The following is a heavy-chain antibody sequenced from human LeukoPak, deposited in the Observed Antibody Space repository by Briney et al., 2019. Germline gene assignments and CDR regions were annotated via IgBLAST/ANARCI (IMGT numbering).Heavy chain of an antibody. CDR3: ARLYCDGGPCYSYFVY. J-gene: IGHJ4*02. CDR1: GFTFSSYS. V-gene: IGHV3-7*01. D-gene: IGHD2-21*02. CDR2: IKGDGSEK. Sequence: QSGGSLRLSCAASGFTFSSYSMSWVRQAPGKGLEWVASIKGDGSEKYYVDSVKGRFTISRDNAKNSLYLQMNSLRADDTAVYYCARLYCDGGPCYSYFVYWGQGTLVTVSS.